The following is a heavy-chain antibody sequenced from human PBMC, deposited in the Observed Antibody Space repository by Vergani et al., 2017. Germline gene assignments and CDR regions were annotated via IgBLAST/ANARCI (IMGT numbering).Heavy chain of an antibody. D-gene: IGHD1-1*01. Sequence: EVQVVESGGGLVQPGGSLRLSCAASGFIFSDHYMDWVRQAPGKGLEWVGRIRNKANDYTTQYAASVKGRFTISRDDSNSYLYLQMNSLQTEYTALYYCVRVKGSNWNDHLYDIWGQGTLVTVSS. CDR2: IRNKANDYTT. J-gene: IGHJ3*02. CDR1: GFIFSDHY. CDR3: VRVKGSNWNDHLYDI. V-gene: IGHV3-72*01.